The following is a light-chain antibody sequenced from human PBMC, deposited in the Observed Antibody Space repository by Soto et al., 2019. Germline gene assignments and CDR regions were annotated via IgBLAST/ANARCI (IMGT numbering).Light chain of an antibody. J-gene: IGLJ1*01. CDR1: SSNIGSNY. CDR2: RNN. CDR3: AAWDDSLSVPYV. V-gene: IGLV1-47*01. Sequence: QSVLTQPPSASGTPGQRVTISCSGSSSNIGSNYVYWYQQLPGTAPKLLIYRNNQRPSGVPDRFSGSKSGTSASLAISGLRSEDEADYYCAAWDDSLSVPYVFGIGTKLTVL.